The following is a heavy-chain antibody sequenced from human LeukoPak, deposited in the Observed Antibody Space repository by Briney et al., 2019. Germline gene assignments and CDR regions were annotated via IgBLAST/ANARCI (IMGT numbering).Heavy chain of an antibody. D-gene: IGHD1-1*01. CDR2: IKSDGTTT. Sequence: GGSLRLSCAASGFTFSSYWMSWVRQAPGKGLEWVARIKSDGTTTSYAESVKGRFTISRDNAKKTLYLQMNSLRDEDTAVYYCVTGLLETANYWGQGTLVTVSS. J-gene: IGHJ4*02. CDR1: GFTFSSYW. CDR3: VTGLLETANY. V-gene: IGHV3-74*01.